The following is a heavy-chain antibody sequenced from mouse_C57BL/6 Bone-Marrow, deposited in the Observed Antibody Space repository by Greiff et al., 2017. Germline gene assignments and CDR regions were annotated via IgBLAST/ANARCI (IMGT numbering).Heavy chain of an antibody. Sequence: QVQLQQSGAELARPGASVKLSCKASGYTFTSYGISWVKQRTGQGLEWIGEIYPRSGNTYYNEKFKGKATLTADKSSSTAYMELRILTSEDSAVYFCARGEIYYYGSLYYFDYWGQGTTLTVSS. CDR2: IYPRSGNT. D-gene: IGHD1-1*01. V-gene: IGHV1-81*01. CDR1: GYTFTSYG. CDR3: ARGEIYYYGSLYYFDY. J-gene: IGHJ2*01.